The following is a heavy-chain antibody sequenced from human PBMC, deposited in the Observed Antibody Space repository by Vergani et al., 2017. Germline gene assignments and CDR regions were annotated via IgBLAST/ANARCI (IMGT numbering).Heavy chain of an antibody. J-gene: IGHJ6*02. CDR2: ISGSGGST. CDR3: EKANPRNSGYDDLYYYQAMDV. D-gene: IGHD5-12*01. V-gene: IGHV3-23*01. CDR1: GFTFNHYA. Sequence: EVQLLESGGDLVQPGGSLRLSCAASGFTFNHYAMNWVRQAPGKGLEWVSGISGSGGSTYYAGSVKGRFTISRDSSKNTLYLQMNSLSAGDTAVYYCEKANPRNSGYDDLYYYQAMDVWGQGTTVTVSS.